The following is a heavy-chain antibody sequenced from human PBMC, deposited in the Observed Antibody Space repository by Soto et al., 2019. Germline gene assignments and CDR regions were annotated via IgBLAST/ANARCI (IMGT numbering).Heavy chain of an antibody. D-gene: IGHD6-13*01. V-gene: IGHV3-11*01. CDR2: ITSSGDII. J-gene: IGHJ6*02. CDR3: ARDRSGSWYGRGYHYYGMDV. Sequence: QVQLVESGGGLVKPGGSLRLSCAVSGFTTSDYYMSWIRQAPGKGLEYISYITSSGDIIYNADSVRGRFTISRDNARNSLYLQMNSLRVDDTAVYYCARDRSGSWYGRGYHYYGMDVWGQGTTVTVSS. CDR1: GFTTSDYY.